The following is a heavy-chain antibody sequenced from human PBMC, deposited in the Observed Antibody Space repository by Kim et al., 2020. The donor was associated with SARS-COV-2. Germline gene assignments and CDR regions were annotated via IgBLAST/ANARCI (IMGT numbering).Heavy chain of an antibody. Sequence: KFKGKVKITADESTSTAYMELSSLRSEDTAVYYCARSIGYDSYYYYGMDVWGQGTTVTVSS. V-gene: IGHV1-69*01. D-gene: IGHD5-12*01. CDR3: ARSIGYDSYYYYGMDV. J-gene: IGHJ6*02.